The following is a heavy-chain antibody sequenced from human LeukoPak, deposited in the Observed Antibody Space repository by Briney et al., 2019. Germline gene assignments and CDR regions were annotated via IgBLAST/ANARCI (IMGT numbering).Heavy chain of an antibody. V-gene: IGHV3-7*03. CDR2: IKQDGSEK. D-gene: IGHD5-24*01. CDR3: AKDTVGWLQFGPTFDY. Sequence: GGSLRLSCAASGFTFSAYWMSWVRQAPGKGLEWVANIKQDGSEKYYVDSVKGRFTISRDNAKNSLYLQMNSLRAEDTALYYCAKDTVGWLQFGPTFDYWGQGTLVTVSS. CDR1: GFTFSAYW. J-gene: IGHJ4*02.